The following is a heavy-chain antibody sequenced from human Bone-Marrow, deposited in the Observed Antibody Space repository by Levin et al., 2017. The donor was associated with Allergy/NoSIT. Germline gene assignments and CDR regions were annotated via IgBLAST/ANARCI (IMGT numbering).Heavy chain of an antibody. V-gene: IGHV4-34*01. CDR1: GGSFSGYY. J-gene: IGHJ4*02. CDR3: ARGLEMTPRVSGATYYYDSSGYFDY. CDR2: INHSGST. D-gene: IGHD3-22*01. Sequence: SETLSLTCAVYGGSFSGYYWSWIRQPPGKGLEWIGEINHSGSTNYNPSLKSRVTISVDTSKNQFSLKLSSVTAADTAVYYCARGLEMTPRVSGATYYYDSSGYFDYWGQGTLVTVSS.